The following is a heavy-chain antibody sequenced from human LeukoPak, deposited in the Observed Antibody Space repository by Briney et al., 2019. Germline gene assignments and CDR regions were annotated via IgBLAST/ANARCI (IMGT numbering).Heavy chain of an antibody. Sequence: GGSLRLSCAASRFTFSTYWMHWVRQAPGKGLVWVSRINSDGSSTGYADSVKGRFTISRDNAKNTLYLQMNSLRAEDTALYYCARGAGSGYYFYMDVWGKGTTVTVSS. CDR3: ARGAGSGYYFYMDV. CDR2: INSDGSST. V-gene: IGHV3-74*01. CDR1: RFTFSTYW. D-gene: IGHD3-10*01. J-gene: IGHJ6*03.